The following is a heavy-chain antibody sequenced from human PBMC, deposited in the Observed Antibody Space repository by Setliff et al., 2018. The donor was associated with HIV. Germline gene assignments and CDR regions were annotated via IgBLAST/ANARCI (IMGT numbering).Heavy chain of an antibody. CDR1: GFTFSSYW. J-gene: IGHJ4*02. CDR3: ARDGVPYSSSWYVPDY. Sequence: GGSMRLSCAASGFTFSSYWMSWVRQAPGKGLEWVANRKQDGSEKYYVDSVKGRFTISRDNAKNSLYLQMNSLRVEDTAVYYCARDGVPYSSSWYVPDYWGQGTLVTVSS. D-gene: IGHD6-13*01. CDR2: RKQDGSEK. V-gene: IGHV3-7*01.